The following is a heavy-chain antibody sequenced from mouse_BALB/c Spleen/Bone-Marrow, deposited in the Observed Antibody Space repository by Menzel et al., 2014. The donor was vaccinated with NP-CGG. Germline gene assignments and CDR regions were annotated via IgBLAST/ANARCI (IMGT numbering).Heavy chain of an antibody. J-gene: IGHJ3*01. D-gene: IGHD1-1*01. CDR2: INPSTGYT. Sequence: LMESGAELAKPGASVKMSCKASGYTFTNYWMHWVKQRPGQGLEWIGYINPSTGYTEYNQKFKDKATLTADKSSSTAYMQLSSLTSEDSAVYYCARRDGSSYSFVYWGQGTLVTVSA. CDR1: GYTFTNYW. V-gene: IGHV1-7*01. CDR3: ARRDGSSYSFVY.